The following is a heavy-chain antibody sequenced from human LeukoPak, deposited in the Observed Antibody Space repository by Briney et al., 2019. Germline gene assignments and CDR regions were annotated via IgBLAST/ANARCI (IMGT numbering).Heavy chain of an antibody. Sequence: GGSLRLSCAASGFTFSRYWMHWVRQAPGKGLMWVSHIHTDGTNTTYADSVKGRFTISRDNAKNTLYLQMNSLRAEDTAVYYCVRGRGLPITLFGVVYWGRGTLVTVSS. CDR1: GFTFSRYW. V-gene: IGHV3-74*01. D-gene: IGHD3-3*01. CDR3: VRGRGLPITLFGVVY. CDR2: IHTDGTNT. J-gene: IGHJ4*02.